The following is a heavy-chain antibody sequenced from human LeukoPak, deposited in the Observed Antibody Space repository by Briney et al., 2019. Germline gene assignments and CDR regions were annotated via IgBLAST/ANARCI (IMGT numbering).Heavy chain of an antibody. J-gene: IGHJ4*02. V-gene: IGHV6-1*01. CDR2: TYYRSKWYN. Sequence: SQTLSLTCAISGDSVSSNNGAWNWIRQSPSRGLEWLGRTYYRSKWYNEYAESLISRITISPVTSKNQFSLQLYSVTPEDTAVYYCARDVGTTGWHTFDYWGQGTLVTVFS. D-gene: IGHD3-9*01. CDR3: ARDVGTTGWHTFDY. CDR1: GDSVSSNNGA.